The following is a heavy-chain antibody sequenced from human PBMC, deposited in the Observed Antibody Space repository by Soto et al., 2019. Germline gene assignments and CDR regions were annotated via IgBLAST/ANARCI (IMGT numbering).Heavy chain of an antibody. Sequence: EVQLLESGGGVVQPGGSLRLSCAASGFTFTNYALGWVRQAPGKGLEWVSTIGGGSGSTSYADSVKGRFSISRENSKNTLYLQMSSLRAEDTALYYCATRMYSTSWYYFVSWGQGTLVTVSS. CDR2: IGGGSGST. D-gene: IGHD6-13*01. CDR3: ATRMYSTSWYYFVS. CDR1: GFTFTNYA. J-gene: IGHJ4*02. V-gene: IGHV3-23*01.